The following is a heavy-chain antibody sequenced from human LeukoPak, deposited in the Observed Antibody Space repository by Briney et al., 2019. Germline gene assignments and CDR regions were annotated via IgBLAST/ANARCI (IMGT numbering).Heavy chain of an antibody. CDR3: AKDHTPALVDSSGWYYAFDI. D-gene: IGHD6-19*01. V-gene: IGHV3-9*03. J-gene: IGHJ3*02. CDR2: ISWNSGSI. CDR1: GFTFDDYA. Sequence: GGSLRLSCAASGFTFDDYAMHWVRQAPGKGLEWVSGISWNSGSIGYADSVKGRFTISRDNAKNSLYLQMNSLRAEDMALYYCAKDHTPALVDSSGWYYAFDIWGQGTMVTVSS.